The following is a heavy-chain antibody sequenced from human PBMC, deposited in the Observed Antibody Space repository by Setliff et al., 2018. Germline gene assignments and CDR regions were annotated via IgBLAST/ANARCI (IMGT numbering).Heavy chain of an antibody. CDR3: ARHLYSSGWYFDY. J-gene: IGHJ4*02. Sequence: TLSLTCAVSGGSISSPNWWNWVRQPPGKGLEWIGEIYHSGTTNYNPSLKSRVTMSVDKSRNQFSLRLSSVTAADTAVYYCARHLYSSGWYFDYWGQGTLVTVSS. D-gene: IGHD6-19*01. CDR2: IYHSGTT. CDR1: GGSISSPNW. V-gene: IGHV4-4*02.